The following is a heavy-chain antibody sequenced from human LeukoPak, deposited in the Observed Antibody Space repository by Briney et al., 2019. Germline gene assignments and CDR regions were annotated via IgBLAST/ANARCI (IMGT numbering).Heavy chain of an antibody. CDR3: ARSLTEGYCSSTSCYEVYLDY. Sequence: SETLSLTCTVSGGSINSGDFYWSWIRQPPGKGLEWIGYIYYSGSTNYNPSLKSRVTISVDTSKNQFSLKLSSVTAADTAVYYCARSLTEGYCSSTSCYEVYLDYWGQGTLVTVSS. CDR2: IYYSGST. CDR1: GGSINSGDFY. J-gene: IGHJ4*02. V-gene: IGHV4-61*08. D-gene: IGHD2-2*01.